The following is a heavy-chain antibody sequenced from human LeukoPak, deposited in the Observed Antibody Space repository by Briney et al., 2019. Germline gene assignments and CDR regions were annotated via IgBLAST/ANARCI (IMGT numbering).Heavy chain of an antibody. CDR2: IWSDGSNK. D-gene: IGHD6-19*01. V-gene: IGHV3-33*08. Sequence: GGSLRLSCAASGFTFSSYAMSWVRQAPGKGLEWVAVIWSDGSNKYYADSVKGRFTISRDNSKNTLYLQMNSLRAEDTAVYYCARGWAVAGNPNWFDPWGQGTLVTVSS. CDR3: ARGWAVAGNPNWFDP. CDR1: GFTFSSYA. J-gene: IGHJ5*02.